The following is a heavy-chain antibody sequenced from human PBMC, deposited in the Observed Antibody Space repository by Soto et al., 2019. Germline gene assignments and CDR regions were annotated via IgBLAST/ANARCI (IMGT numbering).Heavy chain of an antibody. D-gene: IGHD3-9*01. CDR3: AGIPYYDILTGYYKGGFDY. CDR1: GFTFSSYS. V-gene: IGHV3-21*01. Sequence: EVQLVESGGGLVKPGGSLRLSCAASGFTFSSYSMNWVRQAPGKGLEWVSSISSSSSYIYYADSVKGRFTISRDNAKNSLYLQMNSLRAEDTAGYYCAGIPYYDILTGYYKGGFDYWGQGTLVTVSS. CDR2: ISSSSSYI. J-gene: IGHJ4*02.